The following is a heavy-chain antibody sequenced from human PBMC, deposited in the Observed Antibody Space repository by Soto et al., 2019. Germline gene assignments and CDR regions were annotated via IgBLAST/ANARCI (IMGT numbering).Heavy chain of an antibody. CDR1: TYSFASYG. D-gene: IGHD4-17*01. J-gene: IGHJ4*02. CDR2: ISAYIGNT. CDR3: ARATTVTTSEFDY. V-gene: IGHV1-18*01. Sequence: ASVKVSCKASTYSFASYGITWVRQAPGQGHEWMGWISAYIGNTNYAQKLQGRVTMTTDTSTSTAYMELRSLRSDDTAVYYCARATTVTTSEFDYWGQGTLVTVSS.